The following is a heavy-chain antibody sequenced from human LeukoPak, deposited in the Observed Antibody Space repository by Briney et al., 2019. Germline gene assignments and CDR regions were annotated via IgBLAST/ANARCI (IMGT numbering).Heavy chain of an antibody. CDR2: ISSSSSYI. Sequence: GGSLRLSCAASGFTFSSYSMNWVRQAPGKGLEWVSSISSSSSYIYYADSVKGRFTISRDNAKNSLYLQMNSLRAEDTAVYYCARSPSVAPGWFGPWGQGTLVTVSS. CDR1: GFTFSSYS. J-gene: IGHJ5*02. V-gene: IGHV3-21*01. D-gene: IGHD5-12*01. CDR3: ARSPSVAPGWFGP.